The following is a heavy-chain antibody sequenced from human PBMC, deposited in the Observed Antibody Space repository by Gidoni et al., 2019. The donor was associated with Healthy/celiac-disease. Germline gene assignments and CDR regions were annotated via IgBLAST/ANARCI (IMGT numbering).Heavy chain of an antibody. CDR1: GSTCSRYT. CDR2: ISGSGGST. D-gene: IGHD2-8*02. V-gene: IGHV3-23*01. Sequence: EVQPLESGGGLVQPGGSLRLSCPAPGSTCSRYTMSWVRQAPGKGLEWVSAISGSGGSTYYADSVKGRFTISRDNSKNTLYLQMNSLRAEDTAVYYCAKLDGTGGFYYYYYMDVWGKGTAVTVSS. J-gene: IGHJ6*03. CDR3: AKLDGTGGFYYYYYMDV.